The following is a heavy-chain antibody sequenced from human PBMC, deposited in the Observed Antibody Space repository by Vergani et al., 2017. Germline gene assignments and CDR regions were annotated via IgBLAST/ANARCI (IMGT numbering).Heavy chain of an antibody. J-gene: IGHJ4*02. Sequence: EVQLVESGGGLVQPGGSLRLSCAASGFTFSSYWMSWVRQAPGKGREWVANIKQDGSEKYYVDSVKGRFTISRDNAKNSLYLQMKSLRAEDTAVYYCATEDSSGYXSGYWGQGTLVTVSS. V-gene: IGHV3-7*04. CDR2: IKQDGSEK. CDR1: GFTFSSYW. CDR3: ATEDSSGYXSGY. D-gene: IGHD3-22*01.